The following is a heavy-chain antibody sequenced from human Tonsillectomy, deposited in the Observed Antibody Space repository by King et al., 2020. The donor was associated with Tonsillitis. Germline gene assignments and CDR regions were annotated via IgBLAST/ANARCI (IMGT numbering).Heavy chain of an antibody. V-gene: IGHV3-9*01. CDR2: ISCNSGSI. D-gene: IGHD3-10*01. CDR1: GFTFDDYA. Sequence: VQLVESGGGLVQPGRSLRLSCAASGFTFDDYAMHWVRQAPGKGLEWVSGISCNSGSIGYADSVKGRFTISRDNAKNSLYLQMNSLRAEDTALYYCEKDSSPLWFGEGSGMDVWGQGTTVTVSS. J-gene: IGHJ6*02. CDR3: EKDSSPLWFGEGSGMDV.